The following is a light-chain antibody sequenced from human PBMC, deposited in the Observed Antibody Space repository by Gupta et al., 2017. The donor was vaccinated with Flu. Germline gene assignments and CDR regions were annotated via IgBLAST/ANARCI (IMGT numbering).Light chain of an antibody. CDR2: KDS. Sequence: SYELTQPPSVSVSTGPTARITCSGDALPKQYAYCYQQKPGHAHVLVIYKDSESTSGIPERFSGSRSGTTVTITTSGVQAEEEADYYCQSADSSGNYVFGTGTKLTVL. CDR3: QSADSSGNYV. CDR1: ALPKQY. V-gene: IGLV3-25*02. J-gene: IGLJ1*01.